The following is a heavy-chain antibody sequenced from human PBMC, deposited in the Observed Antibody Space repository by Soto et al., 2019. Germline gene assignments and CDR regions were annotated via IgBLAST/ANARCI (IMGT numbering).Heavy chain of an antibody. Sequence: GGSLRLSCAASGFTFSSYAMHWVRQAPGKGLEWVAVISYDGSNKYYADSVKGRFTISRDNSKNTLYLQMNSLRAEDTAVYYCARDKTYYYDSSGYYRFDYWGQGTLVTVSS. V-gene: IGHV3-30-3*01. CDR3: ARDKTYYYDSSGYYRFDY. CDR2: ISYDGSNK. D-gene: IGHD3-22*01. CDR1: GFTFSSYA. J-gene: IGHJ4*02.